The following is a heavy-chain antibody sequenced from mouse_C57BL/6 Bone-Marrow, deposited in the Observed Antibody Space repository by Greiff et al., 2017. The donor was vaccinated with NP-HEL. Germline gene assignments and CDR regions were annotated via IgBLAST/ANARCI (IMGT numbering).Heavy chain of an antibody. V-gene: IGHV1-82*01. Sequence: VQGVESGPELVKPGASVKISCKASGYAFSSSWMNWVKQRPGKGLEWIGRIYPGDGDTNYNGKFKGKATLTAAKSSSTAYMQLSSLTSEDSAVYFCARKSSYRYFDVWGTGTTVTVSS. CDR3: ARKSSYRYFDV. CDR1: GYAFSSSW. CDR2: IYPGDGDT. D-gene: IGHD1-1*01. J-gene: IGHJ1*03.